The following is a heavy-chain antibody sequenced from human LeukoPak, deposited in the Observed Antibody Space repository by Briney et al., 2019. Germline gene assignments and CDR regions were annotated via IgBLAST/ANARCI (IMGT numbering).Heavy chain of an antibody. D-gene: IGHD3-3*01. V-gene: IGHV4-61*02. Sequence: SQTLSLTCTVSGGSISSGSYYWSWIRPPAGKGLEWIGRIYTSGSTNYNPSLNSRVTISVDTSKNQFYLKLSSVTAADTAVYYCARDNSIFGVGFDYWGQGTLVTVSS. CDR3: ARDNSIFGVGFDY. CDR1: GGSISSGSYY. J-gene: IGHJ4*02. CDR2: IYTSGST.